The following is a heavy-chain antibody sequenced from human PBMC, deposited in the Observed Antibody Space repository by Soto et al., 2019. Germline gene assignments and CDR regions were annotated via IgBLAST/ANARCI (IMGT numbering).Heavy chain of an antibody. CDR3: ATQQYCGSSACSDSLYYQYMDV. D-gene: IGHD2-15*01. V-gene: IGHV4-39*01. J-gene: IGHJ6*03. Sequence: QLRLQESGPGLVKPSETLSLTCSVFGDSIRSAHYFWGWVRQPPGKGLEWIGSIYDSGATFYDPSLRSRITLSVYTTNHPFSLRLCSVTAADTAVYFCATQQYCGSSACSDSLYYQYMDVWGKETMVTVSS. CDR2: IYDSGAT. CDR1: GDSIRSAHYF.